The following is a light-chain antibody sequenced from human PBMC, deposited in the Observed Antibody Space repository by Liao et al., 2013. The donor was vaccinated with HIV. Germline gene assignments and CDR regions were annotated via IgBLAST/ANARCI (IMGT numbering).Light chain of an antibody. CDR3: QAWDSTSAWKV. CDR2: KDS. Sequence: SYELTQPPSVSVSPGQTARITCSGDALPNQYAYWYQQKTGQAPVVVIFKDSERPSGIPERFSGSSSGTTVTLTISGVQAEDEADYYCQAWDSTSAWKVFGTGTKVTVL. CDR1: ALPNQY. J-gene: IGLJ1*01. V-gene: IGLV3-25*03.